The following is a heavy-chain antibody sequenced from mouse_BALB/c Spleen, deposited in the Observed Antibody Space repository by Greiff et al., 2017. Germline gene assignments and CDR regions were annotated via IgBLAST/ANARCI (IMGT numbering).Heavy chain of an antibody. CDR3: ARRGDYDWYFDV. Sequence: QVQLQQSGAELARPGASVKLSCKASGYTFTSYWMQWVKQRPGQGLEWIGAIYPGDGDTRYTQKFKGKATLTADKSSSTAYMQLSSLASEDSAVYYCARRGDYDWYFDVWGAGTTVTVSS. CDR2: IYPGDGDT. J-gene: IGHJ1*01. CDR1: GYTFTSYW. V-gene: IGHV1-87*01. D-gene: IGHD2-4*01.